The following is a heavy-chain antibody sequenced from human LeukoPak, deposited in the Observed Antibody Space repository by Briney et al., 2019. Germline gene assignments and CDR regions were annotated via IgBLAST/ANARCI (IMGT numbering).Heavy chain of an antibody. V-gene: IGHV4-4*02. J-gene: IGHJ4*02. Sequence: SGTLSLTCAVSGVSISSSNWWSWVRQPPGKGLEWIGEIYHSGSTNYNPSLKSRVTISVDKSKNQFSLKLSSVTAADTAVYYCAREPYYYDSSGYYGWGQGTLVTVSS. CDR1: GVSISSSNW. CDR2: IYHSGST. CDR3: AREPYYYDSSGYYG. D-gene: IGHD3-22*01.